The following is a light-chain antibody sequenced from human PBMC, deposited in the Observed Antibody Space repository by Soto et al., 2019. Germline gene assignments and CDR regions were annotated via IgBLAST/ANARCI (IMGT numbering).Light chain of an antibody. CDR2: GAS. CDR3: QQYGGPPPLT. Sequence: EIVLTQSPGTLSLSPGERATLSCRASQSVSSSYLAWYQQKAGQPPRLLIYGASSRATGNPDRFSGRGSGTDFTLTINRLKPERFAVYNCQQYGGPPPLTFGGGTNVEIK. J-gene: IGKJ4*01. V-gene: IGKV3-20*01. CDR1: QSVSSSY.